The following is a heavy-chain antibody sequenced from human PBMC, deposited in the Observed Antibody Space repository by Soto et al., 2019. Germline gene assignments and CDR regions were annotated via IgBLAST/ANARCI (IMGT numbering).Heavy chain of an antibody. Sequence: EVQLLESGGGLVQPGGSLRLSCAASGFTFGSYAMSWVRQAPGKGLEWVSAIRGSAGDTYYANFVKGRFTISRDNSKNTLYLQMNSLRPEDTAVYSCAKEGPMFTGTTSSLYYFDYWGQGTVVTVSS. J-gene: IGHJ4*02. V-gene: IGHV3-23*01. CDR2: IRGSAGDT. CDR3: AKEGPMFTGTTSSLYYFDY. CDR1: GFTFGSYA. D-gene: IGHD1-7*01.